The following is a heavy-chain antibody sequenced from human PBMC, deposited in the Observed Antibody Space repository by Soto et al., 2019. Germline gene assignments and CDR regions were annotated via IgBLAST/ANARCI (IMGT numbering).Heavy chain of an antibody. Sequence: EVQLVESGGDLVQPGGSLKLSCAASGFTFSASAMHWVRQSSGKGLVWIGRIRSKANSYATEYAASVKGRFTISRDDSKNTAYLQMNSLKTEDTAVYYCTRLNYYDRSGVGGMDVWGQGTTVTVSS. D-gene: IGHD3-22*01. J-gene: IGHJ6*02. CDR3: TRLNYYDRSGVGGMDV. V-gene: IGHV3-73*01. CDR2: IRSKANSYAT. CDR1: GFTFSASA.